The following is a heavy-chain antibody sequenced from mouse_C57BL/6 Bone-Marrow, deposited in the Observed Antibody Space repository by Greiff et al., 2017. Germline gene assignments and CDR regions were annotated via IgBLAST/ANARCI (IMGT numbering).Heavy chain of an antibody. CDR1: GFTFSSYT. Sequence: EVKLVESGGGLVKPGGSLKLSCAASGFTFSSYTMSWVRQTPEKRLEWVATISGGGGNTYYPDSVKGRFIISRDNAKNTLYLQMSSLRSEDTALYYCARNLITTVVPFAYWGQGTLVTVSA. CDR3: ARNLITTVVPFAY. J-gene: IGHJ3*01. D-gene: IGHD1-1*01. CDR2: ISGGGGNT. V-gene: IGHV5-9*01.